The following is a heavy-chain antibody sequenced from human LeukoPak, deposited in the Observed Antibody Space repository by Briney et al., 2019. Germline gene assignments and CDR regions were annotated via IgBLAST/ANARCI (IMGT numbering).Heavy chain of an antibody. D-gene: IGHD6-19*01. CDR3: AKGLTRAVAFDYFDY. CDR1: GFTFSSYG. J-gene: IGHJ4*02. CDR2: ISYDGSNK. V-gene: IGHV3-30*18. Sequence: GGSLRLSCAASGFTFSSYGMHWVGQAPGKGLEWVAVISYDGSNKYYADSVKGRFTISRDNSKNTLYLQMNSLRAEDTAVYYCAKGLTRAVAFDYFDYWGQGTLVTVSS.